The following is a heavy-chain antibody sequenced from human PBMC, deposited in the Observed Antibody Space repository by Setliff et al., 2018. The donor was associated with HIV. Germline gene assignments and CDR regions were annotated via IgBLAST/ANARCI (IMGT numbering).Heavy chain of an antibody. CDR1: GYTFSDYY. CDR3: ASRRITMVRGVISNDYYYYYMDV. D-gene: IGHD3-10*01. J-gene: IGHJ6*03. Sequence: ASVKVSCKASGYTFSDYYMHWVQQAPGKGLEWMGRVDPEDGETIYAEKFQGRVTITADTSTDTAYMELSSLRSEDTAVYYCASRRITMVRGVISNDYYYYYMDVWGKGTTVTVSS. V-gene: IGHV1-69-2*01. CDR2: VDPEDGET.